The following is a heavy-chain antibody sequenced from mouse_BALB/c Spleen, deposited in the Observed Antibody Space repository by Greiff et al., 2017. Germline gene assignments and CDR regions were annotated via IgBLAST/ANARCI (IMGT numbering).Heavy chain of an antibody. CDR2: IRLKSNNYAT. J-gene: IGHJ3*01. Sequence: DVKLVESGGGLVQPGGSMKLSCVASGFTFSNYWMNWVRQSPEKGLEWVAEIRLKSNNYATHYAESVKGRFTISRDDSKSSVYLQMNNLRAEDTGIYYCTGVPFAYWGQGTLVTVSA. CDR1: GFTFSNYW. CDR3: TGVPFAY. V-gene: IGHV6-6*02.